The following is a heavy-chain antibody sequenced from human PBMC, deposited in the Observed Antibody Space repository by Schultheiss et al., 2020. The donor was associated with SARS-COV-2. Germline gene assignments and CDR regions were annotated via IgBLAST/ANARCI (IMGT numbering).Heavy chain of an antibody. D-gene: IGHD6-6*01. J-gene: IGHJ4*02. Sequence: GGSLRLSCAASGFTFSSYGMHWVRQAPGKGLEWVAVIWYDGSNKYYADSVKGRFTISRDNAKNSLFLQMNSLRAEDTAVYYCARDCSSSSGCFDCWGQGTLVTVSS. CDR3: ARDCSSSSGCFDC. CDR2: IWYDGSNK. CDR1: GFTFSSYG. V-gene: IGHV3-33*01.